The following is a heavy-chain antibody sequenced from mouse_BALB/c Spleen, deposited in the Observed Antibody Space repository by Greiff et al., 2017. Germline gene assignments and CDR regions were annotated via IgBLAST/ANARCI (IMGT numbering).Heavy chain of an antibody. CDR2: INPYNGDT. CDR3: GIENYRYDGEMAWFAY. CDR1: GYSFTGYF. D-gene: IGHD2-14*01. Sequence: VQLQQSGPELVKPGASVKISCKASGYSFTGYFMNWVKQSHGKSLEWIGRINPYNGDTFYNQKFKGKATLTVDKSSSTAHMELLSLTSEDSAVYYCGIENYRYDGEMAWFAYWGQGTLVTVSA. V-gene: IGHV1-37*01. J-gene: IGHJ3*01.